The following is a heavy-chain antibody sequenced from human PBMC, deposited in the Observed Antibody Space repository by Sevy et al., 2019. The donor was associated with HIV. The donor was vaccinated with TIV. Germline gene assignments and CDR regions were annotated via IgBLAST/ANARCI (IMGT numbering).Heavy chain of an antibody. D-gene: IGHD1-26*01. J-gene: IGHJ4*02. V-gene: IGHV3-74*01. CDR2: INSDGEMI. CDR3: ARGSRGTFGS. CDR1: GFTFTSDW. Sequence: GGSLRLSCAASGFTFTSDWMHWVRQPPGKGLAWVSHINSDGEMIRYADSVKGRFTTSRDNAKNILYLQMINLRAEDTAVYYCARGSRGTFGSWGQGTLITVSS.